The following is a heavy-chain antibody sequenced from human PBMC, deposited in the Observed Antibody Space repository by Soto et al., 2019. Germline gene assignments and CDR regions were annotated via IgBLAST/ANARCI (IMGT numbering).Heavy chain of an antibody. CDR3: TRRGITGTWDNWFDP. J-gene: IGHJ5*02. CDR1: GDSVSRGSYH. D-gene: IGHD1-7*01. CDR2: KPYTGSP. V-gene: IGHV4-61*01. Sequence: PSETLSLTCIVSGDSVSRGSYHWSWIRQPPGKGLEWIGFKPYTGSPDYNPSLKSRVTISIDKSTNQLSLRPSSVTAADTAVYYCTRRGITGTWDNWFDPWGQGTLVTVSS.